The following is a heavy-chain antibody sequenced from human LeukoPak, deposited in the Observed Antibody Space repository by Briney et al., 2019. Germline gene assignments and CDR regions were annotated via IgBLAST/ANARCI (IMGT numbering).Heavy chain of an antibody. CDR3: ARARSSTFSYSDY. Sequence: PGRSLRLSCAASGFTFSYYGMHWVRQAPGEGLEWLAVIWSDGSNKYYADSAKGRFTISRDNSKNTQYLEMNSLRAEDTAVYFCARARSSTFSYSDYWGRGTLVTVSS. J-gene: IGHJ4*02. V-gene: IGHV3-33*01. CDR2: IWSDGSNK. D-gene: IGHD2-21*01. CDR1: GFTFSYYG.